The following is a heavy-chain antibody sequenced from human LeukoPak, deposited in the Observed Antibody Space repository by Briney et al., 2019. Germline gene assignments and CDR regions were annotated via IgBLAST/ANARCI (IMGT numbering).Heavy chain of an antibody. Sequence: SETLSLTCAVYGGSFSGYYWSWIRQPPGKGLEWIGEINHSGSTNYNPSLKSRVTISVDTSKNQFSLKLSSVTAADTAVYYCARASVGIAARPGLWGQGTLVTVSS. CDR1: GGSFSGYY. V-gene: IGHV4-34*01. J-gene: IGHJ4*02. CDR3: ARASVGIAARPGL. D-gene: IGHD6-6*01. CDR2: INHSGST.